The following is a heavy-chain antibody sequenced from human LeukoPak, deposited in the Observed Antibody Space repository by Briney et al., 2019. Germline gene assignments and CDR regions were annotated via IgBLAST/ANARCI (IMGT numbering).Heavy chain of an antibody. CDR3: ARGIDDFWSGYSSFDY. CDR2: IYYSGST. CDR1: GGSFSGYY. D-gene: IGHD3-3*01. J-gene: IGHJ4*02. Sequence: PSETLSLTCAVYGGSFSGYYWSWIRQPPGKGLEGIGYIYYSGSTNDNPSLKSRVTISVDTSNTQFSLTLSSVTAADTAVYYCARGIDDFWSGYSSFDYWGQGTLVTVSS. V-gene: IGHV4-34*11.